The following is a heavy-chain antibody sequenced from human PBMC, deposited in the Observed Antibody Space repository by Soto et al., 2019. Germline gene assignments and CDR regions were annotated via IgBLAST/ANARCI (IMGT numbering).Heavy chain of an antibody. D-gene: IGHD5-12*01. CDR2: LNTDGTTA. CDR1: GFTFSRYW. V-gene: IGHV3-74*01. Sequence: QPVGSLRLSCAASGFTFSRYWMHWVRQAPGKGLMWVSRLNTDGTTAAYADSVKGRFTISRDNAKNTLYLLMNSLSAEDTAVYYCAREAMATSTFDYWGQGTLVTVSS. CDR3: AREAMATSTFDY. J-gene: IGHJ4*02.